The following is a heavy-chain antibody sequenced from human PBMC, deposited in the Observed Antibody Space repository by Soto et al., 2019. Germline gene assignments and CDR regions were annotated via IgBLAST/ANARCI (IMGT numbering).Heavy chain of an antibody. V-gene: IGHV1-8*01. D-gene: IGHD6-19*01. Sequence: QVQLVPSGAEVKKPGASVKVSCRTSGYKFADYNMNWVRQATGRGLEWLGYMNSFSGSGGSAPQFQGRLTLTKIASISTAYLELTNLRHDDTAVYYCARGSAFQRTGNSDFWGQGTPVTVSS. CDR1: GYKFADYN. CDR3: ARGSAFQRTGNSDF. CDR2: MNSFSGSG. J-gene: IGHJ4*02.